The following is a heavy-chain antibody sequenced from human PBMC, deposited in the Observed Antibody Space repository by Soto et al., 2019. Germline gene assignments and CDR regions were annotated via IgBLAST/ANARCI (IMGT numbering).Heavy chain of an antibody. Sequence: ASVKVSCKASGYTFTSYYMHWVRQAPGQGLEWMGIINPSGGSTSYAQKFQGRVTMTRDTSTSTVYMERSSLRSEDTAVYYCARVGSTYYYDSSGYSDWFDPWGQGTLVTVSS. CDR3: ARVGSTYYYDSSGYSDWFDP. V-gene: IGHV1-46*01. CDR2: INPSGGST. J-gene: IGHJ5*02. D-gene: IGHD3-22*01. CDR1: GYTFTSYY.